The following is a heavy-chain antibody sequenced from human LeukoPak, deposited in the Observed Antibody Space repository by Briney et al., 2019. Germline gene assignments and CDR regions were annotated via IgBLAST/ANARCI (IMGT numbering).Heavy chain of an antibody. CDR3: ARDSGHHDPNLSFDY. V-gene: IGHV3-30*04. CDR1: GFTFGSYA. CDR2: ISYDGSNK. D-gene: IGHD1-1*01. J-gene: IGHJ4*02. Sequence: GGSLRLSCAASGFTFGSYAMHWVRQAPGKGLEWVAVISYDGSNKYYADSVRGRFTISRDNSKNTLYLQMNSLRAEDTAVYYCARDSGHHDPNLSFDYWGQGTLVTVSS.